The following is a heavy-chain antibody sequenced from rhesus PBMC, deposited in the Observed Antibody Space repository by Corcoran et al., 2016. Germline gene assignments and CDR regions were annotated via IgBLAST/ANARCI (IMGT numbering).Heavy chain of an antibody. CDR3: ARQGIFDY. V-gene: IGHV4-80*01. J-gene: IGHJ4*01. Sequence: QVQLQESGPGLVKPSETLSLTCAVSGGSFSSYWWSWIRQPPGKGLEWIGEINGNSGSTNYHPSLKSRVTISKDASKNQFSLKLSSVTAADTAVYYCARQGIFDYWGQGVLVTVSS. CDR2: INGNSGST. CDR1: GGSFSSYW. D-gene: IGHD6-13*01.